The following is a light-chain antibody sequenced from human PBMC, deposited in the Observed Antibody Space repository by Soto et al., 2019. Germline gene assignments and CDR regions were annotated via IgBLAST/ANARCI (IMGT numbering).Light chain of an antibody. CDR2: DVS. J-gene: IGLJ3*02. CDR1: SSDIGGYDS. V-gene: IGLV2-8*01. CDR3: SSYTSRSTWV. Sequence: QSALTQSPSASGSPGQSVTISCTGTSSDIGGYDSVSWYQQHPGKAPKVMIYDVSKRPSGVPDRFSGSKSGNTASLTVSALQAEDEADYYCSSYTSRSTWVFGGGTKLTVL.